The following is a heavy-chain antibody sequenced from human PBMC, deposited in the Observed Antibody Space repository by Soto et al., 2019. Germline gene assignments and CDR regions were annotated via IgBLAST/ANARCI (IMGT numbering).Heavy chain of an antibody. CDR1: GFTFSSYA. V-gene: IGHV3-23*01. Sequence: WGSLRLSCAASGFTFSSYAMGWVRQAPGKGLEWVSAISGSGGSTYYADSVKGRFTISRDNSKNTLYLQMNSLRAEDTAVYYCAKSSSSSSIDYCYGMDIRGQGTTVTVSS. J-gene: IGHJ6*01. CDR2: ISGSGGST. D-gene: IGHD6-6*01. CDR3: AKSSSSSSIDYCYGMDI.